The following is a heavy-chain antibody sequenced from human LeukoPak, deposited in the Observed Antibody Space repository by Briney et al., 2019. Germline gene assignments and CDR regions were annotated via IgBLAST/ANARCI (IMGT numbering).Heavy chain of an antibody. D-gene: IGHD3-10*01. Sequence: GGSLRLSCAASGFTFSSYAMSWVRQAPGKGLVWVSRINTYEGVTFYADSVKGRFTISSDAAKNTVYLQMSSLRVEDTAVYYCARVGEFGSGEHFSLDIWGQGTMVTVSS. CDR2: INTYEGVT. CDR1: GFTFSSYA. V-gene: IGHV3-74*01. CDR3: ARVGEFGSGEHFSLDI. J-gene: IGHJ3*02.